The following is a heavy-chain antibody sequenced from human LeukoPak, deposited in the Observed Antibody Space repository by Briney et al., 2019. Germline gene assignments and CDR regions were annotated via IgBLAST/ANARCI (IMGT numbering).Heavy chain of an antibody. J-gene: IGHJ4*02. V-gene: IGHV3-9*01. CDR3: GRDSYFANDC. Sequence: GGSLRLSCAASGFTFDDYAMHWVRQAPGKGLEWVSGISWNSGSIGYADSVKGRFTISRDNAKNTLYLEMNSLRAEDTAVYYCGRDSYFANDCWGQGTLVTVSS. CDR2: ISWNSGSI. D-gene: IGHD2/OR15-2a*01. CDR1: GFTFDDYA.